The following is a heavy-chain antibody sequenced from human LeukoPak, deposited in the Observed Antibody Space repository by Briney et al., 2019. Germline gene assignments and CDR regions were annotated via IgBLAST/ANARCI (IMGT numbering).Heavy chain of an antibody. Sequence: ASVKVSCKASGYTFTGYYMHWVRQATGQGLEWMGWMNPNSGNTGYAQKFQGRVTMTRNTSISTAYMELSSLRSEDTAVYYCARIPKWELPGYWGQGTLVTVSS. D-gene: IGHD1-26*01. V-gene: IGHV1-8*02. CDR1: GYTFTGYY. CDR2: MNPNSGNT. J-gene: IGHJ4*02. CDR3: ARIPKWELPGY.